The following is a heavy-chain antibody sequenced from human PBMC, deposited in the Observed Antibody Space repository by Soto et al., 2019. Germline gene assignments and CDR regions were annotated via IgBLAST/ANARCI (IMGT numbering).Heavy chain of an antibody. CDR3: ASGDTMVRGVIVPYNRFDP. D-gene: IGHD3-10*01. Sequence: QVQLVQSGAEVKEPGSSVKVSCKASGGTFSSYAISWVRQAPGQGLEWMGGIIPIFGTANYAQKFQGRVTITADESTSTAYMELSSLRSEDTAVYYCASGDTMVRGVIVPYNRFDPWGQGTLVTVSS. CDR1: GGTFSSYA. V-gene: IGHV1-69*01. J-gene: IGHJ5*02. CDR2: IIPIFGTA.